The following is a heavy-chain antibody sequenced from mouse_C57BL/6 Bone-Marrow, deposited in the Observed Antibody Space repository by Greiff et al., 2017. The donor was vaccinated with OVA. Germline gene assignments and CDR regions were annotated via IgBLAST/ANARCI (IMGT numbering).Heavy chain of an antibody. V-gene: IGHV1-81*01. CDR2: IYPRSGNT. CDR3: ARYDGLLDY. D-gene: IGHD2-12*01. J-gene: IGHJ2*01. Sequence: QVQLQQSGAELVKPGASVKVSCKASGYTFTSYGISWVKQRTGQGLEWIGEIYPRSGNTYYNEKFKGKATLTADKSSSTAYMELRSLTSEDSAVYFCARYDGLLDYWGQGTTLTVSS. CDR1: GYTFTSYG.